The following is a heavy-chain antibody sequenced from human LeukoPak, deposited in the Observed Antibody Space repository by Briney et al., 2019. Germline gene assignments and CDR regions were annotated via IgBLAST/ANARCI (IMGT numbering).Heavy chain of an antibody. V-gene: IGHV5-51*01. CDR1: GYTFTSHS. J-gene: IGHJ6*03. Sequence: GESLKISCKASGYTFTSHSIGWVRQMPGKGLEWMGIIYPGDSNTRYSPSFQGQVTISTDKSISTAYLQWSSLKASDTAMYYCARHRGAAGPPNYYSYMNVWGKGTTVTVS. CDR2: IYPGDSNT. D-gene: IGHD1-26*01. CDR3: ARHRGAAGPPNYYSYMNV.